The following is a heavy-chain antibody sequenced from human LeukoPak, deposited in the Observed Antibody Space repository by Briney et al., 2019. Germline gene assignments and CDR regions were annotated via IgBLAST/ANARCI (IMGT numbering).Heavy chain of an antibody. D-gene: IGHD3-22*01. J-gene: IGHJ4*02. CDR1: GYTFTGYY. V-gene: IGHV1-2*02. Sequence: ASVKVSCKASGYTFTGYYMHWVRQAPGQGLEWMGWINPNSGGTNYAQKFQGRVTMTRDTSISTAYMELSRLRSGDTAVYYCARDHYYDSSGYYHPAQYYFDYWGQGTLVTVSS. CDR2: INPNSGGT. CDR3: ARDHYYDSSGYYHPAQYYFDY.